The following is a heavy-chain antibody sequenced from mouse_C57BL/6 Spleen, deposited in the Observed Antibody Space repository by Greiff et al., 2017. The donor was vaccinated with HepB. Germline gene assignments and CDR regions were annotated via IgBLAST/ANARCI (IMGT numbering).Heavy chain of an antibody. V-gene: IGHV1-53*01. D-gene: IGHD2-5*01. CDR1: GYTFTSYW. CDR2: INPSNGGT. Sequence: QVQLQRPGTELVKPGASVKLSCKASGYTFTSYWMHWVKQRPGQGLEWIGNINPSNGGTNYNEKFKSKATLTVDKSSSTAYMQLSSLTSEDSAVYYCARSEYSNWYFDVWGTGTTVTVSS. CDR3: ARSEYSNWYFDV. J-gene: IGHJ1*03.